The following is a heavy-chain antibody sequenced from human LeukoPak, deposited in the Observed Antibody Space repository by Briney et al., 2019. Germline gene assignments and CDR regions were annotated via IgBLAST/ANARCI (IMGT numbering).Heavy chain of an antibody. CDR1: GFTFSSYA. Sequence: PGGSLRLSCAASGFTFSSYAMSWVRQAPGKGLEWVSAISGSGGSTYDADSVKGRFTISRDNSKNTLYLQMNSLRAEDTAVYYCATRYCSGGSCYAFDYWGQGTLVTVSS. J-gene: IGHJ4*02. CDR2: ISGSGGST. D-gene: IGHD2-15*01. CDR3: ATRYCSGGSCYAFDY. V-gene: IGHV3-23*01.